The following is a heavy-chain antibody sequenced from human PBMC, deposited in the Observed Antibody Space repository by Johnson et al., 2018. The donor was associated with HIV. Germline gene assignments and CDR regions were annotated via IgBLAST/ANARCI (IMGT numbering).Heavy chain of an antibody. Sequence: QEKLVESGGGLVQPGGSLRLSCAASGFTFSSYGMHWVRQAPGKGLEWMAVISYDGSNKYYADSVKGRFTISRDNSKNTLYLQMNSLRAEDTAVYYCARDPEIVVVIEHDAFDIWGQGTMVTVSS. CDR2: ISYDGSNK. J-gene: IGHJ3*02. CDR3: ARDPEIVVVIEHDAFDI. D-gene: IGHD3-22*01. V-gene: IGHV3-30*04. CDR1: GFTFSSYG.